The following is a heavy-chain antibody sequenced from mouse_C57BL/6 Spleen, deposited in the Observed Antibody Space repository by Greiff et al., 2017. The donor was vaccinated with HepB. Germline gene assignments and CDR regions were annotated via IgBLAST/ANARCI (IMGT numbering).Heavy chain of an antibody. CDR3: ARDATVLANWYFDV. Sequence: VQLQQSGAELVKPGASVKISCKASGYAFSSYWMNWVKQRPGKGLEWIGQIYPGDGDTNYNGKFKGKATLTADKSSSTAYMQLSSLTSEDSAVYFWARDATVLANWYFDVWGTGTTVTVSS. J-gene: IGHJ1*03. CDR2: IYPGDGDT. D-gene: IGHD1-1*01. V-gene: IGHV1-80*01. CDR1: GYAFSSYW.